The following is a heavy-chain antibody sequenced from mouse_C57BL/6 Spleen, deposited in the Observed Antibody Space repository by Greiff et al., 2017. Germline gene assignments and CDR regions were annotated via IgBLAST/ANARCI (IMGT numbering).Heavy chain of an antibody. D-gene: IGHD2-4*01. V-gene: IGHV1-78*01. J-gene: IGHJ4*01. CDR1: GYTFTDHT. CDR2: IYPRDGST. Sequence: QVQLQQSDAELVKPGASVKISCKVSGYTFTDHTIHWMKQRPEQGLEWIGYIYPRDGSTKYNEKIKGKATLTADKSSSTAYMQLTSLTSEDSAVYFGARIYYDYDDDAMDYWGQGTSVTVSS. CDR3: ARIYYDYDDDAMDY.